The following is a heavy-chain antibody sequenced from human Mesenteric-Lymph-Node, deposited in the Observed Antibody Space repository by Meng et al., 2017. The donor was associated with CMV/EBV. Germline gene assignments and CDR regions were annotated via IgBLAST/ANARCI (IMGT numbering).Heavy chain of an antibody. D-gene: IGHD6-13*01. V-gene: IGHV3-11*04. Sequence: GGSLRLSCAASGFTFSDYYMSWIRQAPGKGLEWISYISSTGDTMYYADSVKGRFTISRDNAKNSLYLQMNSLRAEDTAFYCCARTFSSSWFDYWGQGTLVTVSS. CDR1: GFTFSDYY. CDR3: ARTFSSSWFDY. J-gene: IGHJ4*02. CDR2: ISSTGDTM.